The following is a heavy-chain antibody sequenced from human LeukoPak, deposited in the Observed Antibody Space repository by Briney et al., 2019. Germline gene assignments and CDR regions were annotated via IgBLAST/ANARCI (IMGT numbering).Heavy chain of an antibody. CDR3: ARFRPIAVAGHYFDY. CDR1: GYTFTSYD. D-gene: IGHD6-19*01. V-gene: IGHV1-8*01. CDR2: MNPNSGNT. Sequence: GPVKVSCKASGYTFTSYDINWVRQATGQGLEWMGWMNPNSGNTGYAQKFQGRVTMTRNTSISTAYMELSSLRSEDTAVYYCARFRPIAVAGHYFDYWGQGTLVTVSS. J-gene: IGHJ4*02.